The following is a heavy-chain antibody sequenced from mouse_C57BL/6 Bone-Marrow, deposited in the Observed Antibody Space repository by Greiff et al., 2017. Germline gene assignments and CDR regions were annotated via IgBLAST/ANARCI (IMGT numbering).Heavy chain of an antibody. V-gene: IGHV1-42*01. CDR3: ARGIYYGYAWFAY. D-gene: IGHD2-2*01. CDR2: INPSTGGT. J-gene: IGHJ3*01. Sequence: EVQLQQSGPELVKPGASVTISCKASGYSFTGYYMNWVQQSPEKSLEWIGEINPSTGGTTYNQKFKAKATLTVDKSSSTAYMQLKSLTSEDSAVYYCARGIYYGYAWFAYWGQGTLVTVSA. CDR1: GYSFTGYY.